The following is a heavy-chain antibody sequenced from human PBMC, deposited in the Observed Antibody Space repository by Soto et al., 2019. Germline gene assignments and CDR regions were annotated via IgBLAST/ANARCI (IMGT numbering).Heavy chain of an antibody. D-gene: IGHD6-19*01. CDR2: ISNSGTI. Sequence: EVQLVESGGGLVQPGGSLRLSCAASGFTFSTYSMNWVRQAPGKGLEWVSYISNSGTIYYAGSVKGRFTISRDNAKNSLYLQMNSLRAEDTAVYYGARDHPQWLAGYFDLWGRGTLVTVSS. CDR1: GFTFSTYS. V-gene: IGHV3-48*01. CDR3: ARDHPQWLAGYFDL. J-gene: IGHJ2*01.